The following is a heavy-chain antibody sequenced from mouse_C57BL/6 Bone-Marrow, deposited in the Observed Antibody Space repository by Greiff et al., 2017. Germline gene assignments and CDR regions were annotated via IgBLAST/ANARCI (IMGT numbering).Heavy chain of an antibody. V-gene: IGHV1-82*01. CDR3: ANLYQTTGAY. J-gene: IGHJ3*01. CDR1: GYAFSSSW. D-gene: IGHD1-1*01. CDR2: IYPGDGDT. Sequence: QVQLQQSGPELVKPGASVKISCKASGYAFSSSWMNWVKQRPGKGLEWIGRIYPGDGDTNYNGKFKGKATLTADKSSSTAYMQLSRLTSEDSAVYFCANLYQTTGAYWGQGTLVTVSA.